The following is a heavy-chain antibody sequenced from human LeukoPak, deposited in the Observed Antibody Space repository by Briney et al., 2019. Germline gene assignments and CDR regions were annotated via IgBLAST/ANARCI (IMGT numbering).Heavy chain of an antibody. CDR1: GGTISSYY. CDR3: AGALVVVSDAFDI. V-gene: IGHV4-59*01. J-gene: IGHJ3*02. D-gene: IGHD3-22*01. CDR2: IYYSGST. Sequence: SETLSLTCTVSGGTISSYYWSWLRQPPGKGLEWIGYIYYSGSTNYNPSLKSRVTTSVDTSKNQFSLKLSSVTAADTAVYYCAGALVVVSDAFDIWGQGTMVTVSS.